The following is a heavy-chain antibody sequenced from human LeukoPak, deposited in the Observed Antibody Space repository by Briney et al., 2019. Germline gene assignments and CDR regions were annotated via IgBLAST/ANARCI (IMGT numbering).Heavy chain of an antibody. J-gene: IGHJ6*03. Sequence: GGSLRLSCAASGFTFSSYGMHWVRQAPGKGLEWVTFIRYDGSNKYYADSVKGRFTISRDNSKNTLYLQMNSLSTEDTAVYYGATEVGYSYYYMDVWGKGTTVTVSS. CDR2: IRYDGSNK. CDR1: GFTFSSYG. V-gene: IGHV3-30*02. CDR3: ATEVGYSYYYMDV.